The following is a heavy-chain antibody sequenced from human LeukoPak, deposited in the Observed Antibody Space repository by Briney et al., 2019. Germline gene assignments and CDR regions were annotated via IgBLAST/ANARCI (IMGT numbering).Heavy chain of an antibody. CDR3: ARDRRLVWFGEPYGMDV. Sequence: PGRSLRLSCAAYGXTFSTYGAHWVRQAPGKGLEWVAVISYDESNKYYAVSVKGRFTISRDNSKNTLYLQMNSLRPEDTAVYYCARDRRLVWFGEPYGMDVWGQGTTVTVSS. J-gene: IGHJ6*02. V-gene: IGHV3-30*03. CDR2: ISYDESNK. D-gene: IGHD3-10*01. CDR1: GXTFSTYG.